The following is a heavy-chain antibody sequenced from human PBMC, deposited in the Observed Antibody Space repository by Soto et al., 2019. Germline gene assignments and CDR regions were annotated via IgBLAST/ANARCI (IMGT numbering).Heavy chain of an antibody. V-gene: IGHV3-30*18. J-gene: IGHJ4*02. CDR3: AKCPGYDFWSWFDY. CDR2: ISYDGVNK. Sequence: QVQLVESGGGVVQPGRSLRLSCAASGFTFSGHGMHWVRQAPGKGLEWVAVISYDGVNKFYADPVKGRFTISRDNSKDTLDLQMNSLRTEDTAVYYCAKCPGYDFWSWFDYWGQGIVVTVSS. D-gene: IGHD3-3*01. CDR1: GFTFSGHG.